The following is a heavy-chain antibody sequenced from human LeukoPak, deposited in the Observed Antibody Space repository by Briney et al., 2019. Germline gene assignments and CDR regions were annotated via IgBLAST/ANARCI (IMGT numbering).Heavy chain of an antibody. J-gene: IGHJ4*02. Sequence: GESLKISCKGSGYSFTSYWIGWVRQMPGKSLEWMGIIYPGDSDTRYSPSFQGQVTISADKSISTAYLQWSSLKASDTAMYYRARGDGLEYYDSSGYYPYWGQGTLVTVTS. CDR2: IYPGDSDT. CDR1: GYSFTSYW. CDR3: ARGDGLEYYDSSGYYPY. D-gene: IGHD3-22*01. V-gene: IGHV5-51*01.